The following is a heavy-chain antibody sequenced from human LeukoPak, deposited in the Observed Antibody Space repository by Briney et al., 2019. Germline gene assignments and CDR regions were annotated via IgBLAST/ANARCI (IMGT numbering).Heavy chain of an antibody. D-gene: IGHD3-16*01. J-gene: IGHJ4*02. CDR2: IYISDNT. CDR1: GGSITSGSYY. V-gene: IGHV4-61*02. Sequence: PSETLSLTCIVSGGSITSGSYYWNWIRQPAGKGLEWIGRIYISDNTNYNPSLKSRVTISVDTSKNQFSLNLSSVTAADTAVYYCARGRLGDSFDYWGQGILVTVSS. CDR3: ARGRLGDSFDY.